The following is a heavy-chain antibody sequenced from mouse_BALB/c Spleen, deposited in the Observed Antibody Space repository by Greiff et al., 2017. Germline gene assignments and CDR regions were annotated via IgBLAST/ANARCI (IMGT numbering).Heavy chain of an antibody. Sequence: EVKLVESGGGLVQPGGSLRLSCATSGFTFTDYYMSWVRQPPGKALEWLGFIRNKANGYTTEYSASVKGRFTISRDNSQSILYLQMNTLRAEDSATYYCARDRGSAFAYWGQGTLVTVSA. CDR2: IRNKANGYTT. CDR1: GFTFTDYY. J-gene: IGHJ3*01. V-gene: IGHV7-3*02. CDR3: ARDRGSAFAY. D-gene: IGHD1-1*01.